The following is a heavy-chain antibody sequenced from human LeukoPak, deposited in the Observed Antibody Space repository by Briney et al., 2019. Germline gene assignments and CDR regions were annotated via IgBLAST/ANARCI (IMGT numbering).Heavy chain of an antibody. D-gene: IGHD4-17*01. J-gene: IGHJ4*02. CDR3: ARDDYGDYGLDY. CDR2: IYYSGST. Sequence: PSETLSLTCTVSGGFISSGGYYWSWIRQHPGKGLEWIGYIYYSGSTYYNPSLKSRVTISVDTSKNQFSLKLSSVTAADTAVYYCARDDYGDYGLDYWGQGTLVTVSS. V-gene: IGHV4-31*03. CDR1: GGFISSGGYY.